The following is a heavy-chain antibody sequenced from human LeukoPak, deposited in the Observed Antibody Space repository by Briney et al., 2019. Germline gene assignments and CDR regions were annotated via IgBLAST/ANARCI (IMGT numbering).Heavy chain of an antibody. V-gene: IGHV3-74*01. CDR3: ACDRYYHPDY. CDR2: INSDGSSA. CDR1: GLDLSGYW. J-gene: IGHJ4*02. D-gene: IGHD2-21*01. Sequence: GSLRVSRAASGLDLSGYWMHWVRQAPGQGLGWVSRINSDGSSATYANSVQGRFIISRDNAKKTLYLQMSSLRAEDTAVYYCACDRYYHPDYWGQGTLVTVSS.